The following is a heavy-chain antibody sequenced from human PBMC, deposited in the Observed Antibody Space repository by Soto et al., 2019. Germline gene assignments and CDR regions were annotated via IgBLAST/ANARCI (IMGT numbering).Heavy chain of an antibody. CDR1: GYTFTSYD. D-gene: IGHD6-13*01. Sequence: QVQLVQSGAEVKKPGASVKVSCKASGYTFTSYDINWVRQATGQGLEWMGWMNPNSGNTGYAQKIQVRGTMTRNSSISTAYMELSSLRSEDTAIYYCARERSAAAEYWVQGTLVTVSS. J-gene: IGHJ4*02. CDR3: ARERSAAAEY. V-gene: IGHV1-8*01. CDR2: MNPNSGNT.